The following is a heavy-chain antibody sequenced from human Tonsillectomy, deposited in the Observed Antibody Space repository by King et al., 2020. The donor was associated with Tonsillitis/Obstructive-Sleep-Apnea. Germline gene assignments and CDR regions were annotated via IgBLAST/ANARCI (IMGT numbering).Heavy chain of an antibody. V-gene: IGHV3-23*04. CDR3: AKSHRGVAGYFDY. D-gene: IGHD6-19*01. CDR1: GFTFSSYA. Sequence: VQLVESGGGLVQPGGSLRLSCEASGFTFSSYAMSWVRQAPGKGLEWVSGISGSGGSTYYADSVKGRFTISRDNSKNTLYLQTNSLRAEDTAVYYCAKSHRGVAGYFDYWGQGTLVTVSS. CDR2: ISGSGGST. J-gene: IGHJ4*02.